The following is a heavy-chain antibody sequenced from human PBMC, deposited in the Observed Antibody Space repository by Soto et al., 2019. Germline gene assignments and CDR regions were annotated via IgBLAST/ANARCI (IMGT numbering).Heavy chain of an antibody. CDR2: IIPIFGTA. J-gene: IGHJ5*02. V-gene: IGHV1-69*01. CDR1: GGTFSSYA. Sequence: QVQLVQSGAEVKKPGSSVKVSCKASGGTFSSYAISWVRQAPGQGLEWMGGIIPIFGTANYAQKFQGRVTITADESTSTAYMELSSLRSEDTAVYYCARDTEFTWGYSYDEGVERNPWGQGTLVTVSS. CDR3: ARDTEFTWGYSYDEGVERNP. D-gene: IGHD5-18*01.